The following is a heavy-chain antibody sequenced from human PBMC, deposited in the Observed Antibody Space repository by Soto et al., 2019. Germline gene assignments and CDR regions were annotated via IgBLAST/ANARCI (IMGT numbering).Heavy chain of an antibody. CDR3: ARSQGGSSSLDIYYYYYYGMDV. CDR2: MNPNSGNT. CDR1: GYTFTSYD. Sequence: GASVKVSCKASGYTFTSYDINWVRQATGQGLEWMGWMNPNSGNTGYAQKFQGRVTMTRNTSISTAYMELSSLRSEDTAVYYCARSQGGSSSLDIYYYYYYGMDVWGQGTTVTVSS. J-gene: IGHJ6*02. V-gene: IGHV1-8*01. D-gene: IGHD2-15*01.